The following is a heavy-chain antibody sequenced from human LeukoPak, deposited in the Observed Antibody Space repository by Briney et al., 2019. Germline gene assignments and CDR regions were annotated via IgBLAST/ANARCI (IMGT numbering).Heavy chain of an antibody. CDR3: ARDLDYGGNYFDY. CDR2: ISISGSTT. J-gene: IGHJ4*02. D-gene: IGHD4-23*01. CDR1: GFTFSDYY. V-gene: IGHV3-11*01. Sequence: GGSLRLSCAASGFTFSDYYMSWIRQAPGKGLEWVSYISISGSTTYYADSVEGRFTISRDNAKNSLYLQMNSLRAEDTAVYYCARDLDYGGNYFDYWGQGTLATVSS.